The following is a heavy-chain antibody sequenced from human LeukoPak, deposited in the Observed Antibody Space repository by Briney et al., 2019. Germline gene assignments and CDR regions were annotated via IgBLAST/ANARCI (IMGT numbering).Heavy chain of an antibody. V-gene: IGHV4-4*07. J-gene: IGHJ5*02. Sequence: SETLSLTCTVSGGSISSYYWSWIRQPAGKGLEWIGRIYASGSTDFNPSLKSRLTMSVDMSKNQFYLKLTSVTAADTAVYYCARDQGMVPPASARFNWFDLWGQGTLVTVSS. D-gene: IGHD2-15*01. CDR3: ARDQGMVPPASARFNWFDL. CDR2: IYASGST. CDR1: GGSISSYY.